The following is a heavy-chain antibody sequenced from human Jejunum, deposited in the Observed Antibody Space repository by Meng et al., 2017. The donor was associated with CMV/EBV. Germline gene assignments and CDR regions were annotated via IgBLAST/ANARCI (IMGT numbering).Heavy chain of an antibody. CDR1: GFTFSSFG. CDR2: IRYDGSNK. V-gene: IGHV3-30*02. J-gene: IGHJ6*02. CDR3: TKRVAEGYFYGMDV. Sequence: GFTFSSFGMHWARQAPGTGLEWVAFIRYDGSNKYYADSVKGRFTVSRDNSHNTLHLQMNSLRAEDTAVYYCTKRVAEGYFYGMDVWGQGTTVTVSS.